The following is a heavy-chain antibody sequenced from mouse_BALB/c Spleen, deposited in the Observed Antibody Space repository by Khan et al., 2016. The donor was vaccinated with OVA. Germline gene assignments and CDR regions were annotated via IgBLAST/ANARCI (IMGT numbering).Heavy chain of an antibody. CDR3: ARGGAVYYRNGGGAMEY. CDR2: INTHSGVP. J-gene: IGHJ4*01. V-gene: IGHV9-4*02. D-gene: IGHD2-5*01. CDR1: GYTFTTAG. Sequence: LVESGPELKKPGETVRISCKASGYTFTTAGIQWVQKMPGKGLKWIGWINTHSGVPKYAEDFKGRFAFSLEISVNTAYLQITNLKNEDTATCFCARGGAVYYRNGGGAMEYWGQGTSVTVSA.